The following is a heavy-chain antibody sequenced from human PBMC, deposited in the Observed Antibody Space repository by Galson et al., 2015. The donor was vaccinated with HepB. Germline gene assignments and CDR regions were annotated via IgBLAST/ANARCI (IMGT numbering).Heavy chain of an antibody. D-gene: IGHD4-17*01. CDR2: ISYTGSYT. Sequence: SLRLSCAASGFSFNYFPMHWVRQAPGKGLEWVAVISYTGSYTNYADFGKGRFTISRDNSKNALYLQMNSLRVEDTALYYCVRPRGEGAGDYQNRYLEPWGRGPPVTVSS. CDR3: VRPRGEGAGDYQNRYLEP. V-gene: IGHV3-30-3*01. CDR1: GFSFNYFP. J-gene: IGHJ2*01.